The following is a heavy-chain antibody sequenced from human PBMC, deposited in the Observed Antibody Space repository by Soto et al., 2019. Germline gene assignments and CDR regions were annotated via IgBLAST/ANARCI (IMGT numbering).Heavy chain of an antibody. D-gene: IGHD6-19*01. J-gene: IGHJ3*02. CDR3: ARELGKQWLDDAFDI. V-gene: IGHV3-21*01. CDR2: ISSSSSYI. CDR1: GFAFSSYS. Sequence: GGSLRLSCAASGFAFSSYSMNWVRQAPGKGLEWVSSISSSSSYIYYADSVKGRFTISRDNAKNSLYLQMNSLRAEDTAVYYCARELGKQWLDDAFDIWGKGTMVTVAS.